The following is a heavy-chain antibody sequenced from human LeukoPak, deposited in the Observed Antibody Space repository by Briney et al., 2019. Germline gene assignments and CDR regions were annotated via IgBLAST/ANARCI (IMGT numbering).Heavy chain of an antibody. D-gene: IGHD3-9*01. Sequence: SAGSLRLSCAASGFTFSTYAMSWVRQAPGKGLEWVSGINGSGGSTYYADSVKGRFTISRDNSKNTLYLQMNSLRAEDTALYYCAKLHHFDWLLVSNWFDPWGQGTLVTVSS. CDR2: INGSGGST. V-gene: IGHV3-23*01. CDR3: AKLHHFDWLLVSNWFDP. CDR1: GFTFSTYA. J-gene: IGHJ5*02.